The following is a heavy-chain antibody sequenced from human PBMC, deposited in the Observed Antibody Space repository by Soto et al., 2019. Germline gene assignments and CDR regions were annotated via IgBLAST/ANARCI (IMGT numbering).Heavy chain of an antibody. CDR2: INHSGST. CDR3: ARDKITGLFDY. CDR1: GGSFIGYY. J-gene: IGHJ4*02. Sequence: QVQLQQWGAGLLKPSETLSLTCAVYGGSFIGYYWTWIRQPPGTGREWIGEINHSGSTNYNPSLKSRVTISVDTSKNQFSLKLTSVTAADTAVYYCARDKITGLFDYWGQGTLVTVSS. D-gene: IGHD2-8*02. V-gene: IGHV4-34*01.